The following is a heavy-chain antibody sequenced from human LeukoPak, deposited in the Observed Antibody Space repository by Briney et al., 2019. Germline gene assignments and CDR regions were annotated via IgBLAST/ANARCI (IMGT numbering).Heavy chain of an antibody. Sequence: GGSLRLSCAASGFTFSSYSMNWVRQAPGKGLEWVSSISSSSSYIYYADSVKGRFTISRDNAKNSLYLQMNSLRAEDTAVYYCATFWPLDRIDPWGQGTLVTVSS. CDR1: GFTFSSYS. J-gene: IGHJ5*02. CDR2: ISSSSSYI. V-gene: IGHV3-21*01. D-gene: IGHD3-3*01. CDR3: ATFWPLDRIDP.